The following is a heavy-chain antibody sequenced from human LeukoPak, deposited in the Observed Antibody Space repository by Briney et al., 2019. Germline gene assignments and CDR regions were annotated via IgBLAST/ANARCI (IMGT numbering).Heavy chain of an antibody. Sequence: GGSLRLSCAASGFTFSDSYMTWVRQAPGKGVEWVAYISGSGHDINYSDSVKGRFTISRDNAENSLYLQMKSMRAEDTALYYSVPGANWGSFAGWFFDLGGRGNLVTVSS. CDR2: ISGSGHDI. CDR3: VPGANWGSFAGWFFDL. V-gene: IGHV3-11*06. J-gene: IGHJ2*01. D-gene: IGHD7-27*01. CDR1: GFTFSDSY.